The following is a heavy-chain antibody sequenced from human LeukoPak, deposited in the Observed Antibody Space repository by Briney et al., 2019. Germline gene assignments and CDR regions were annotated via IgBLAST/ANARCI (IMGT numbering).Heavy chain of an antibody. CDR3: AKDVRVRAVAYDAFDI. CDR2: ISWNSGSI. J-gene: IGHJ3*02. V-gene: IGHV3-9*01. Sequence: GGPLRLSCAASGFTFDDYAMHWVRQAPGKGLEWVSGISWNSGSIGYADSVKGRFTISRGNAKNSLYLQMNSLRAEDTALYYCAKDVRVRAVAYDAFDIWGQGTMVTVSS. D-gene: IGHD6-19*01. CDR1: GFTFDDYA.